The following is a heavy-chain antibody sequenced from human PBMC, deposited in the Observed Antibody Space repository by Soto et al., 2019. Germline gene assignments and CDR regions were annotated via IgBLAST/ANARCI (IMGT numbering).Heavy chain of an antibody. D-gene: IGHD3-3*01. J-gene: IGHJ6*02. CDR2: IKRDETRT. Sequence: GGSLRLSCAASGFSFSSYWMHWVRQAPGKGLEWVSNIKRDETRTTYADSVKGRFTISRDNAKKTLYLQMSSLRAEDTAVYYCARVSDNSIFGVDISYVLDVWGQGTTVTVSS. CDR1: GFSFSSYW. CDR3: ARVSDNSIFGVDISYVLDV. V-gene: IGHV3-74*01.